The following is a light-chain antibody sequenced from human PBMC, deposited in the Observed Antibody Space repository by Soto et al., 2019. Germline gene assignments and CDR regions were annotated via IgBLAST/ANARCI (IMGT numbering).Light chain of an antibody. Sequence: DIQMTQSPSTLSASIGDRVTIACRASQSIGTWLAWYQQSAGKAPKLLIHDASSLQSGVPSRFSGSGSGTEFTLTISSLRPDDFATYYCQQYNSYSTFGQGTKVDIK. CDR2: DAS. J-gene: IGKJ1*01. CDR1: QSIGTW. V-gene: IGKV1-5*01. CDR3: QQYNSYST.